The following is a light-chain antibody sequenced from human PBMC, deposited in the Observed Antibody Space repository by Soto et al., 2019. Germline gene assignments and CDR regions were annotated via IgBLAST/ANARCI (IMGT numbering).Light chain of an antibody. CDR3: QQRSHWPT. J-gene: IGKJ4*01. CDR2: DAS. CDR1: QSVSSY. Sequence: EIVLTQSPATLSLSPGERATLSCRASQSVSSYLAWYQQKPGQAPRLLIYDASNRATGIPARFSGSGSGTDFTLTISRLEPEDFAVYYCQQRSHWPTFGGGTKVEIK. V-gene: IGKV3-11*01.